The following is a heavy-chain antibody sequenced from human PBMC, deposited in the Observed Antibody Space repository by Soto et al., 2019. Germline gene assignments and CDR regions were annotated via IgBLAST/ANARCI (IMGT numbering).Heavy chain of an antibody. CDR2: INHSGST. CDR3: ASLLDDYGDYDHSY. Sequence: PSETLSLTCTVSGGSIISGDYYWIWIRQPPGKGLEWSGEINHSGSTNYNPSLKSRVTISVDTSKNQFSLKLSSVTAADTAVYYCASLLDDYGDYDHSYWGQGTLVTVSS. J-gene: IGHJ4*02. CDR1: GGSIISGDYY. V-gene: IGHV4-34*01. D-gene: IGHD4-17*01.